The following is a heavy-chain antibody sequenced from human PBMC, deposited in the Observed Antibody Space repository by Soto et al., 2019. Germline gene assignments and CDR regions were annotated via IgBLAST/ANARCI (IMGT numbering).Heavy chain of an antibody. D-gene: IGHD2-2*02. J-gene: IGHJ4*02. V-gene: IGHV4-59*08. CDR2: IYYSGST. CDR3: ARLGPKTYHFDY. Sequence: SETLSLTCIVSGGSISSYYWSWIRQPPGKGLEWIGYIYYSGSTNYNPSLKSRVTISVDTSKNQFSLKLSSVTAADTAVYYCARLGPKTYHFDYWGQGTLVTISS. CDR1: GGSISSYY.